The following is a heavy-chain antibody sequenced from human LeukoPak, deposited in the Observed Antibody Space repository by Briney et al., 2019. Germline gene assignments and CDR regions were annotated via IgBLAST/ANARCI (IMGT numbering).Heavy chain of an antibody. CDR3: ATDYDFWSGYHNY. V-gene: IGHV4-39*01. J-gene: IGHJ4*02. D-gene: IGHD3-3*01. CDR1: GGSISSSSYY. Sequence: SETLSLTCTVSGGSISSSSYYWGWIRQPPGKGLEWIGSIYYSGSTHYNPSLKSQVTISVDTSKNQFSLKLSSVTAADTAVYYCATDYDFWSGYHNYWGQGTLVTVSS. CDR2: IYYSGST.